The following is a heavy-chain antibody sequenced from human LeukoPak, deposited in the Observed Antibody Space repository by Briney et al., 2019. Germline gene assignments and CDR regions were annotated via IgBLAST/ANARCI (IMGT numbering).Heavy chain of an antibody. CDR2: IGGLYGST. J-gene: IGHJ4*02. D-gene: IGHD3-9*01. CDR1: GFTFSTYG. V-gene: IGHV3-23*01. CDR3: ARILTSGGLDY. Sequence: PGGSPRLSCAASGFTFSTYGMSWVRQAPGKSLEWVSSIGGLYGSTYYADSVKGRVTISRDNSRDTLYLHVHSLRVEDTAVYYCARILTSGGLDYWGQGTLVTVSS.